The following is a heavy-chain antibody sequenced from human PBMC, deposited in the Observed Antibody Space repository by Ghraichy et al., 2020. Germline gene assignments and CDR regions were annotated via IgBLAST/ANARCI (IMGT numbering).Heavy chain of an antibody. V-gene: IGHV3-23*01. D-gene: IGHD3-3*01. CDR3: AKEYYDFWRGPASMDV. Sequence: LSLTCAASGLTFSSYAMSWIRQAPGKGLELVSAISGSGGTTSYAHTVKGRFTVSRDNSKNKLYLQVNSLRAEDTAVYYCAKEYYDFWRGPASMDVWGKGTTVTVSS. J-gene: IGHJ6*03. CDR1: GLTFSSYA. CDR2: ISGSGGTT.